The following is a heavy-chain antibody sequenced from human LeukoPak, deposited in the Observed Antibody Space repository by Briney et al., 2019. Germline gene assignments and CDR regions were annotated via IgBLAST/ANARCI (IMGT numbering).Heavy chain of an antibody. CDR3: ARDSVPRYYFDY. CDR2: IGGYNGYT. J-gene: IGHJ4*02. V-gene: IGHV1-18*01. D-gene: IGHD2-2*01. CDR1: GYTFTSYG. Sequence: ASVKVSCKASGYTFTSYGISWVRQAPGQGLEWMGWIGGYNGYTNYAQRLQGRVTMTTDTSTSTAYMELRSLRSDDTAVYYCARDSVPRYYFDYWGQGTLVTVSS.